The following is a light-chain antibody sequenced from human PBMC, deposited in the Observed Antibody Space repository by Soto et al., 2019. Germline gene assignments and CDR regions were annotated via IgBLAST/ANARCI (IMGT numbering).Light chain of an antibody. CDR3: CSYAGTYTWV. CDR1: DSDVGGFNS. J-gene: IGLJ3*02. V-gene: IGLV2-11*01. Sequence: QSALTQPRSVSGSPGQSVTISCIGTDSDVGGFNSISWYQQHPGKAPKLIIYDVSKRPSGVPDRFSGSKAGNTASLTISGLQAEDEADYYCCSYAGTYTWVFGGGTKLTVL. CDR2: DVS.